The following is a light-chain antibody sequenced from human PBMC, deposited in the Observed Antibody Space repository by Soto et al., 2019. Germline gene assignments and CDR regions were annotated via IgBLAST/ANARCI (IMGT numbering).Light chain of an antibody. CDR2: NVN. CDR3: AAWDDSLKGLV. CDR1: SSDVGSYDY. V-gene: IGLV2-11*01. J-gene: IGLJ2*01. Sequence: QSALIQPPSVSGSPGQSVTISCTGTSSDVGSYDYVSWYQQLPDTVPKPMIYNVNTRPSGVPDRFSGSKSGNTASMTISGLQSEDESDYYCAAWDDSLKGLVFGGGTKLTVL.